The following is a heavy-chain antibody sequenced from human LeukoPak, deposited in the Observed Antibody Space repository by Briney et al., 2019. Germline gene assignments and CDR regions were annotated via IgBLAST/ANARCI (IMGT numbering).Heavy chain of an antibody. D-gene: IGHD3-3*01. Sequence: PSETLSLTCTVSGGSISSGGYYWSWIRQPPGKGLEWIGYIYHSGSTYYNPSLKSRVTISVDRSKNQFSLKLSTVTAADTAVYYCASHDPYYDFWSGYSTYFDYWGQGTLVTVSS. CDR2: IYHSGST. V-gene: IGHV4-30-2*01. CDR1: GGSISSGGYY. CDR3: ASHDPYYDFWSGYSTYFDY. J-gene: IGHJ4*02.